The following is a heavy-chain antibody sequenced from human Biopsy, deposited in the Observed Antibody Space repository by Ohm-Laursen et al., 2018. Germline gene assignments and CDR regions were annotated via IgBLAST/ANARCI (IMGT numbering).Heavy chain of an antibody. Sequence: GSLRLSCSASGFSFSDYHMRWIRQGTGRGLERGSYISGGGTIYYGDSMKGRVTISRDNAKNSLYLQMHSLRAEDTAGYYCARDTRWGPYSMDVWGQGTTVTVSS. CDR3: ARDTRWGPYSMDV. D-gene: IGHD4-23*01. V-gene: IGHV3-11*01. J-gene: IGHJ6*02. CDR2: ISGGGTI. CDR1: GFSFSDYH.